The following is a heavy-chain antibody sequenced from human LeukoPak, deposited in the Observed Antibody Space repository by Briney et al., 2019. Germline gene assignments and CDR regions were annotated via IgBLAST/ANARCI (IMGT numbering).Heavy chain of an antibody. CDR2: IYHSGST. Sequence: PSDTLSLTRAVSGGSISSSNWWSWVRQPPGKGLEWIGEIYHSGSTNYNPSLKSRVTISVDKSKNQFSLKLSSVTAADTAVYYCARVKIYQQQLVLDYWGQGTLVTVSS. D-gene: IGHD6-13*01. CDR1: GGSISSSNW. CDR3: ARVKIYQQQLVLDY. J-gene: IGHJ4*02. V-gene: IGHV4-4*02.